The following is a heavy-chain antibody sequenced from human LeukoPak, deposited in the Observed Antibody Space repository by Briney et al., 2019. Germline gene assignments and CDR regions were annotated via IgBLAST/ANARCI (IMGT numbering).Heavy chain of an antibody. CDR2: IKSKTDGGTT. CDR1: GFTLSNAW. Sequence: GGSLRLSCAASGFTLSNAWMSWVRQAPGKGLEWVGRIKSKTDGGTTDYAAPVKGRFTISRDDSKNTLYLQMNSLRTDDTAVYYCTTDPDYYGMDVWGQGTTVTVSS. CDR3: TTDPDYYGMDV. V-gene: IGHV3-15*01. J-gene: IGHJ6*02.